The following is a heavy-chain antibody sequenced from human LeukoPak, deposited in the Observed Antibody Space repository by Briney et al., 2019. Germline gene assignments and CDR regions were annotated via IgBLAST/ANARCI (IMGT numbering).Heavy chain of an antibody. J-gene: IGHJ5*02. Sequence: SVKVSCKASGGTFSSYATSWVRQAPGQGLEWMGGIIPIFGTANYAQKFQGRVTITADESTSTAYMELSSLRSEDTAVYYCARGLELSRSWFDPWGQGTLVTVSS. CDR1: GGTFSSYA. D-gene: IGHD1-7*01. V-gene: IGHV1-69*13. CDR3: ARGLELSRSWFDP. CDR2: IIPIFGTA.